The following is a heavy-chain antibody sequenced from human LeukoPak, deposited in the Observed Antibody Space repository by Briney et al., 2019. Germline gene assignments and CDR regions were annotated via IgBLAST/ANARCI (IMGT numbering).Heavy chain of an antibody. V-gene: IGHV3-48*01. CDR2: ISSGSSTI. CDR3: AKAVQTYYYDSSAPGGY. D-gene: IGHD3-22*01. J-gene: IGHJ4*02. CDR1: GFTFSSYS. Sequence: GGSLRLSCAASGFTFSSYSMNWVRQAPRKGLEWVSYISSGSSTIYYADSVKGRFTISRDNSKNTLYLQMNSLRAEDTAVYYCAKAVQTYYYDSSAPGGYWGQGTLVTVSS.